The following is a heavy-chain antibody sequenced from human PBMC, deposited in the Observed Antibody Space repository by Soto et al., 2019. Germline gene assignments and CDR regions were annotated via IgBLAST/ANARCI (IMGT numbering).Heavy chain of an antibody. Sequence: GGSLRLSCAASGFTFSSYGMHWVRQAPGKGLEWVAVIWYDGSNKYYADSVKGRFTISRDNSKNTLYLQMNSLRAEDTAVYYCARGGYSYGYYYYGMDVWGQGTTVTV. J-gene: IGHJ6*02. CDR3: ARGGYSYGYYYYGMDV. D-gene: IGHD5-18*01. V-gene: IGHV3-33*01. CDR2: IWYDGSNK. CDR1: GFTFSSYG.